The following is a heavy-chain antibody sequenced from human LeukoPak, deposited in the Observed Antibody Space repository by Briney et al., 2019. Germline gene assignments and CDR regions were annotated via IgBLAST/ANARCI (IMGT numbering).Heavy chain of an antibody. D-gene: IGHD3-10*01. CDR2: IDPSGGST. CDR3: ARDLGLRGVTNWFDP. J-gene: IGHJ5*02. V-gene: IGHV1-46*01. Sequence: ASVKVSCKASGYTFTSYYMHWVRQAPGQGLEWMGIIDPSGGSTDYAQKFQGRVTMTTDTSTSTVYMELSSLRSEDTAVYYCARDLGLRGVTNWFDPWGQGTLVTVSS. CDR1: GYTFTSYY.